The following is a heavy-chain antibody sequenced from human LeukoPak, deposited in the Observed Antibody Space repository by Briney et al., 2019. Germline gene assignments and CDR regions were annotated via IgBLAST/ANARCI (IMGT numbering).Heavy chain of an antibody. CDR1: GGSFSNYY. CDR3: ARERLDYDILTGYYMDV. V-gene: IGHV4-34*01. Sequence: PSETLSLTCAVYGGSFSNYYWSWIRQPPGKGLEWIGEINHSGSTNYNPSLKSRVTISVDTSKNQFSLKLSSVTAADTAMYYCARERLDYDILTGYYMDVWGKGTTVTISS. J-gene: IGHJ6*03. D-gene: IGHD3-9*01. CDR2: INHSGST.